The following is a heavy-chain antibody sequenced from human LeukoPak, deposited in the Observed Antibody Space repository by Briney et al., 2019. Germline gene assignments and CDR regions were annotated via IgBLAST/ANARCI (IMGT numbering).Heavy chain of an antibody. CDR1: GFTFSVYG. CDR3: AKSRDGYNQVDY. D-gene: IGHD5-24*01. J-gene: IGHJ4*02. CDR2: IWSDGSNQ. Sequence: PGRSLRLSCAASGFTFSVYGMHWVRQAPGKGLEWLAVIWSDGSNQYYADSLRGRFTISRDNSKNTLYLQMNSLGAGDTAIYYCAKSRDGYNQVDYWGQGILVAVSS. V-gene: IGHV3-33*06.